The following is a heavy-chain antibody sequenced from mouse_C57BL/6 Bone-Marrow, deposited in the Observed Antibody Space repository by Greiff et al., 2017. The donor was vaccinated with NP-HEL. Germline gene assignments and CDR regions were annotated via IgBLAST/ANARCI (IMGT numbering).Heavy chain of an antibody. J-gene: IGHJ2*01. CDR3: AHYDYDLYYFDY. D-gene: IGHD2-4*01. V-gene: IGHV1-55*01. CDR2: IYPGSGST. CDR1: GYTFTSYW. Sequence: VQLQQPGAELVKPGASVKMSCKASGYTFTSYWITWVKQRPGQGLEWIGDIYPGSGSTNYNEKFKSKATLTVDTSSSTAYMQLSSLTSEDSAVYFCAHYDYDLYYFDYWGQGTTLTVSS.